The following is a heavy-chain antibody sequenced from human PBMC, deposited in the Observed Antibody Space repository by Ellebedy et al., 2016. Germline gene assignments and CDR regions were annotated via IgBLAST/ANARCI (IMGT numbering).Heavy chain of an antibody. CDR2: ISSSSSYT. CDR1: GFTFSDYY. V-gene: IGHV3-11*05. Sequence: GESLKISXAASGFTFSDYYMSWIRQAPGKGLEWVSYISSSSSYTNYADSVKDRFTISRDNAKNSLYLQMNSLRAEDTAVYYCARVPVLRYFDWLLPDYWGQGTLVTVSS. J-gene: IGHJ4*02. D-gene: IGHD3-9*01. CDR3: ARVPVLRYFDWLLPDY.